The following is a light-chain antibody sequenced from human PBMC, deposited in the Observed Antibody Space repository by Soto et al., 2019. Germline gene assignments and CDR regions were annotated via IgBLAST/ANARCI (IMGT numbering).Light chain of an antibody. J-gene: IGLJ2*01. CDR1: SSDVGGYNY. CDR2: DVT. Sequence: QSALTQPASVSGSPGQSITISCTGTSSDVGGYNYVSWYQHHPGKAPKLMIYDVTNRPSGVSNRFSGSKSANTASLTISGLQAEEEADYYCSSYTSSSTLLFGGGTKLTVL. CDR3: SSYTSSSTLL. V-gene: IGLV2-14*03.